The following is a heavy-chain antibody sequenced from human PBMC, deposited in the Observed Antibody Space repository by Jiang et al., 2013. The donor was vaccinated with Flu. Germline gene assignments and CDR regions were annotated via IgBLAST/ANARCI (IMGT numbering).Heavy chain of an antibody. CDR1: GFTFSSYS. Sequence: VQLVESGGGLVKPGGSLRLSCAASGFTFSSYSMNWVRQAPGKGLEWVSSISSSSSYIYYADSVKGRFTISRDNAKNSLYLQMNSLRAEDTAVYYCARDPWELASYFDYVGPGNPGHRLL. CDR2: ISSSSSYI. V-gene: IGHV3-21*01. D-gene: IGHD1-26*01. J-gene: IGHJ4*02. CDR3: ARDPWELASYFDY.